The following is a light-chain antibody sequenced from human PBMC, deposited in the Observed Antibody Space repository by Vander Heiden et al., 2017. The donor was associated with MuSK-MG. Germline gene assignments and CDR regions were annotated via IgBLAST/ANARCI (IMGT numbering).Light chain of an antibody. CDR2: DAS. CDR3: QQRSNWLLDT. V-gene: IGKV3-11*01. CDR1: QSVSSY. Sequence: EIVLTQSPATLSLSPGERATLSCRASQSVSSYLAWYQQKPGQAPRLLIYDASNRATGIPARFSGSGSGTDFTLTISSREPEDFAVYYCQQRSNWLLDTFGQGTRLEIK. J-gene: IGKJ5*01.